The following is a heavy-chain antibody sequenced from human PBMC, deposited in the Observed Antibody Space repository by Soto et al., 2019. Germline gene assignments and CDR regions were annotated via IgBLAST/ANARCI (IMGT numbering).Heavy chain of an antibody. CDR2: IYTSGST. Sequence: SETLSLTCTVSGGSISSYYWSWIRQPAGKGLEWIGRIYTSGSTNYNPSLKSRVTMSVDTAKNQFSLRLSSVTAADTAVYYCARDRRIAVAGGINWFDPWGQGTLVTVSS. CDR3: ARDRRIAVAGGINWFDP. D-gene: IGHD6-19*01. V-gene: IGHV4-4*07. CDR1: GGSISSYY. J-gene: IGHJ5*02.